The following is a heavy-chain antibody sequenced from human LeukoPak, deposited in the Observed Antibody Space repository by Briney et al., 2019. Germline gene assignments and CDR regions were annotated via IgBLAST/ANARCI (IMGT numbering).Heavy chain of an antibody. CDR1: GLTFSSYW. CDR3: ARDRGRYYMDV. V-gene: IGHV3-7*01. CDR2: IKQDGSEK. J-gene: IGHJ6*03. Sequence: PGGSLRLSCAASGLTFSSYWMSWVRQAPGKGLEWVANIKQDGSEKYYVDSVKGRFTISRDNAKNSLYLQMNSLRAGDTAVYYCARDRGRYYMDVWGKGTTVTISS. D-gene: IGHD6-25*01.